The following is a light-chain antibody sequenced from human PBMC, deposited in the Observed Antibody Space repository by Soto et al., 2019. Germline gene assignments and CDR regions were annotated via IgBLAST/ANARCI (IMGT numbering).Light chain of an antibody. Sequence: QSALTQPASVSGSPGQSITISCTGTSSDVGGYNYVSWYQQYPGRAPKLLIYKVSNRPSGVSNRFSGSKSGNTASLTISGLQADDEADYFCTSPPPGSLVVFGAGTKLTVL. CDR3: TSPPPGSLVV. CDR2: KVS. J-gene: IGLJ1*01. CDR1: SSDVGGYNY. V-gene: IGLV2-14*01.